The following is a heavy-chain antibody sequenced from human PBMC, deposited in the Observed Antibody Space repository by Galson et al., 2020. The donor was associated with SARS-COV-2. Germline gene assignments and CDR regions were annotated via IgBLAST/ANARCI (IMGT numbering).Heavy chain of an antibody. J-gene: IGHJ3*02. Sequence: GGSLRLSCAASGFTFSSYAMSWVRQAPGKELEWVSTITRSGGSTYYADSVKGRFTISRDNSKNTLYLQMNSLRAEDTAVYYCAKDYDGSGSYSDSFDIWGQGTMVTVSS. D-gene: IGHD3-10*01. V-gene: IGHV3-23*01. CDR1: GFTFSSYA. CDR2: ITRSGGST. CDR3: AKDYDGSGSYSDSFDI.